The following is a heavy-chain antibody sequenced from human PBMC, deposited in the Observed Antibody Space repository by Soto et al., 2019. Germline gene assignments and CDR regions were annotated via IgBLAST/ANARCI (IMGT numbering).Heavy chain of an antibody. Sequence: EVQLVESGGGLVQPGGSLRLSCSASGFTFSYYWMHWVRQAPGKGPLWVSHIHSDASSTTYADSVKGRFTISRDNAKNTLYLQMNSLRAEDTSVYYCVRWDRGAFDLWGQGTMVIVSS. V-gene: IGHV3-74*03. CDR3: VRWDRGAFDL. CDR1: GFTFSYYW. J-gene: IGHJ3*01. CDR2: IHSDASST. D-gene: IGHD1-26*01.